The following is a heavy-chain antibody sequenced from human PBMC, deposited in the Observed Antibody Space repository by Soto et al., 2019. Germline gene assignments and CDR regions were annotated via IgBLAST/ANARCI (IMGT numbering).Heavy chain of an antibody. CDR3: AVRYCFVDVCLAPGVFDTDV. J-gene: IGHJ6*02. Sequence: QVQLVQSGAEMKKPGASVKISCKASGYTFKRFGVNWVRQAPGRGLEWRGWISPYNGDIKYAEKFQGRFTMTSDTPTATAYMELTGLISEDTAVYYCAVRYCFVDVCLAPGVFDTDVWGQGTTVSVSS. V-gene: IGHV1-18*01. CDR2: ISPYNGDI. D-gene: IGHD2-15*01. CDR1: GYTFKRFG.